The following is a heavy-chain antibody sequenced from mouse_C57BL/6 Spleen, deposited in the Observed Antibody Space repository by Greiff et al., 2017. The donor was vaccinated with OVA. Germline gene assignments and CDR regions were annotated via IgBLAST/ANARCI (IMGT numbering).Heavy chain of an antibody. D-gene: IGHD1-1*01. J-gene: IGHJ3*01. CDR1: GYAFSSYW. Sequence: QVQLQESGAELVKPGASVKISCKASGYAFSSYWMNWVKQRPGKGLEWIGQIYPGDGDTNYNGKFKGKATLTADKSSSTAYMQLSSLTSEDSAVYCCARSGCYGSSPRFAYWGKGTLVTVAA. V-gene: IGHV1-80*01. CDR3: ARSGCYGSSPRFAY. CDR2: IYPGDGDT.